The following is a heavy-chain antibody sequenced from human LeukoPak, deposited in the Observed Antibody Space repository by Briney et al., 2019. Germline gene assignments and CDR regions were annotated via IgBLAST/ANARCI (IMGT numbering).Heavy chain of an antibody. D-gene: IGHD6-19*01. V-gene: IGHV4-59*01. CDR3: ARDLGSSGWYNFDY. CDR2: IYYSGST. CDR1: GGSISSYY. Sequence: SETLSLTCTVSGGSISSYYWSWIRQPPGKGLEWIGYIYYSGSTNYNPPLKSRVTISVDTSKNQFSLKLSSVTAADTAVYYCARDLGSSGWYNFDYWGQGTLVTVSS. J-gene: IGHJ4*02.